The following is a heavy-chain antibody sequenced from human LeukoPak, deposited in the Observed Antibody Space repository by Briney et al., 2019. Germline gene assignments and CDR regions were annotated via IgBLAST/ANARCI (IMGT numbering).Heavy chain of an antibody. D-gene: IGHD3-9*01. V-gene: IGHV5-51*01. Sequence: GESLKISCKGSGYSFTSYWIGWVRQMPGKGLEWMGIIYPGDSDTRYSPSFQGQVTISADKSISTAYLQWSSLKASDTAMYYCARGPDYVILTRHYYYYYGMDVWGQGTTVTVSS. J-gene: IGHJ6*02. CDR2: IYPGDSDT. CDR3: ARGPDYVILTRHYYYYYGMDV. CDR1: GYSFTSYW.